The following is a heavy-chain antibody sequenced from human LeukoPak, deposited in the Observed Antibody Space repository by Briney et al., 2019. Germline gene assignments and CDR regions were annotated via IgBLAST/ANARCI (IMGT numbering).Heavy chain of an antibody. Sequence: ASVKVSCKASGYTFTIYAMHWVRQAPGQRLGWMGWINAGNGNTRYSQKFHDRVTITRDTSASTTYLELSRLRSEDTAVYFCARRGGLGSGLYYYGMDVWGKGTTVTVSS. CDR2: INAGNGNT. V-gene: IGHV1-3*01. CDR1: GYTFTIYA. CDR3: ARRGGLGSGLYYYGMDV. J-gene: IGHJ6*04. D-gene: IGHD3-10*01.